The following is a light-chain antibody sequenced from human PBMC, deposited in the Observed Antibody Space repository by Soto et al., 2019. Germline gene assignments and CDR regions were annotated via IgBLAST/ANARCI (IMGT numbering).Light chain of an antibody. CDR3: QHYNPYSGP. V-gene: IGKV1-5*01. J-gene: IGKJ1*01. Sequence: DIQMTQSPSTLSASEGDRVTITCRASESIRTWLSWYQQKPGKAPNLLIFDASSLHSGVPSRFSGSGSGTEFTLTITSLQPDDFATYYCQHYNPYSGPFGQGTKVDIK. CDR1: ESIRTW. CDR2: DAS.